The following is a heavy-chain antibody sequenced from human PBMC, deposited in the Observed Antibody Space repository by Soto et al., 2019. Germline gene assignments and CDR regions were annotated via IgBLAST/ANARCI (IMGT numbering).Heavy chain of an antibody. CDR3: SKGEMSTIRNSFDP. J-gene: IGHJ5*02. V-gene: IGHV3-23*01. D-gene: IGHD1-7*01. CDR1: GFNTRFYS. Sequence: EVQLLESGGGFVQPGGSLTLSCTASGFNTRFYSMSWVRQTPGKGLEWVAALSRSGGATYYADSVRGRFTISRDASKDTLFLQMSNLRAEDTALYYCSKGEMSTIRNSFDPWGQGTLVTVSS. CDR2: LSRSGGAT.